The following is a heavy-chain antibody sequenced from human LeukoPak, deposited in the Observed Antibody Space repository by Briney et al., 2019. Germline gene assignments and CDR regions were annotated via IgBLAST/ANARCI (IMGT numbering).Heavy chain of an antibody. CDR1: GFSFSDYS. CDR2: ISSRGTTT. V-gene: IGHV3-11*01. CDR3: AGERATLGYCNGVTCAVHYMDV. D-gene: IGHD2-15*01. Sequence: NLGGSLRLSCASSGFSFSDYSMYWIRQAPGKGLEWVSDISSRGTTTSYADSVRGRFTISRDNAKKSVNLRMNNLRVDDTAVYYCAGERATLGYCNGVTCAVHYMDVWGTGTTVTVSS. J-gene: IGHJ6*03.